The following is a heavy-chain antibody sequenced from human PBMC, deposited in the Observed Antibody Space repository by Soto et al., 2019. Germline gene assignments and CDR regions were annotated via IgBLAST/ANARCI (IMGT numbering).Heavy chain of an antibody. D-gene: IGHD3-22*01. CDR2: IFYSGST. V-gene: IGHV4-59*11. CDR3: ATEDSSGCSPDY. J-gene: IGHJ4*02. CDR1: GGSISGHY. Sequence: QVQLQESGPGLVKPSETLSLTCSDSGGSISGHYWTWIRKSPGKGLAWIGYIFYSGSTNYNPSLKSCGIRTVATCNNHVSPKTSSVTTADPAVYYCATEDSSGCSPDYWGRGTLVTVSS.